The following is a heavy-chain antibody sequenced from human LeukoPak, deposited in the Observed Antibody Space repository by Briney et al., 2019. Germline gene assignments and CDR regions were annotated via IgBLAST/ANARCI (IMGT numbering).Heavy chain of an antibody. Sequence: PSETLSLTCDISGHSTTRGYCWAWFRQSPGKGPEWIATFFQSQKSFYNASLESRVIMSLDTSKSQFSLNLTSVTAADTAVYYCARVLPVPYLLDSWGQGTHVTVSS. CDR3: ARVLPVPYLLDS. J-gene: IGHJ4*02. CDR1: GHSTTRGYC. D-gene: IGHD3-10*02. V-gene: IGHV4-38-2*01. CDR2: FFQSQKS.